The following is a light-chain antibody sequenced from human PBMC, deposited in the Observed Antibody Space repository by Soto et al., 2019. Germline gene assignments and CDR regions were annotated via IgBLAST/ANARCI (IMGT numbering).Light chain of an antibody. J-gene: IGKJ1*01. Sequence: DTQMTQSPSTLSASVGDRVTITCRASQSISTRLAWYQQKPGRAPNLLIYKASDLKTGVPSRFSGSGSGTEFTLSITTLQPDDFATYYCQHSGTFGQGTKVEIK. CDR1: QSISTR. V-gene: IGKV1-5*03. CDR3: QHSGT. CDR2: KAS.